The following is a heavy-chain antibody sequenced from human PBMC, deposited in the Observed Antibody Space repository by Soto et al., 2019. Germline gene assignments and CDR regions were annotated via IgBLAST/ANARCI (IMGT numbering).Heavy chain of an antibody. J-gene: IGHJ6*02. CDR3: ARTPIAVAGGYYYYGMDV. D-gene: IGHD6-19*01. Sequence: GASVKVSCKASGYTFTGYYMHWVRQAPGQGLEWMGWINPDSGGTNYAQKFQGWVTMTRDTSISTSYMELSRLRSDDTAVYYCARTPIAVAGGYYYYGMDVWGQGTTVTVSS. CDR1: GYTFTGYY. V-gene: IGHV1-2*04. CDR2: INPDSGGT.